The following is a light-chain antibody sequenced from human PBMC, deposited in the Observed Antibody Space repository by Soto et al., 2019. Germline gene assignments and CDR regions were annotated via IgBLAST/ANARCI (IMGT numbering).Light chain of an antibody. J-gene: IGKJ1*01. V-gene: IGKV1-5*03. CDR3: QEYLSSSWT. CDR2: KAS. CDR1: QSISSW. Sequence: DIQMTQSPSSLSASVGDRVSIGCRSSQSISSWLAWYQQKPGKAPKMLMYKASSLESGVPSRFRGSGSGTEFTLTISSLQPDDFAIYYCQEYLSSSWTFGQGTKVDI.